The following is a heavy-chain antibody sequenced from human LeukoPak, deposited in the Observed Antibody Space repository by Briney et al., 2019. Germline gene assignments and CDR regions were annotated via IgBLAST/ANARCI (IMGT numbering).Heavy chain of an antibody. V-gene: IGHV4-59*12. J-gene: IGHJ3*02. CDR2: IYYSRST. Sequence: SETLSLTCTVSGGSISSYYWSWIRQPPGKGLEWIGYIYYSRSTNYNPSLKSRVTISVDTSKNQFSLKLSSVTAADTAVYYCARGPYYDISTGYPYPNAFDIWGQGTMVTVSS. CDR1: GGSISSYY. CDR3: ARGPYYDISTGYPYPNAFDI. D-gene: IGHD3-9*01.